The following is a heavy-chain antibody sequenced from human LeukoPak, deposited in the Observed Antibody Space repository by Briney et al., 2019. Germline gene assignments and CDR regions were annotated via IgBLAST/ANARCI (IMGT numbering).Heavy chain of an antibody. V-gene: IGHV6-1*01. J-gene: IGHJ2*01. CDR1: GDSFSSNSAT. D-gene: IGHD2-21*01. Sequence: SQTLSLTCAISGDSFSSNSATWNWIRQSPSRGLEWLGRTYYRSKWYNDYAVSMKSRITINPDTSKNQFSLQLNSVTPEDTAVYYCARDLVAGHWYFDLWGRGTLVNVSS. CDR3: ARDLVAGHWYFDL. CDR2: TYYRSKWYN.